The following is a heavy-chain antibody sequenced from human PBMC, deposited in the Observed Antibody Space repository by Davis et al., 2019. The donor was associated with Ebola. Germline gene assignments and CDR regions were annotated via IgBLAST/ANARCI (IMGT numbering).Heavy chain of an antibody. D-gene: IGHD6-19*01. CDR2: IRQDGSEK. V-gene: IGHV3-7*03. Sequence: PGGSLRLSCAASGFTFSSYWMTWVRQAPGKGLEWVANIRQDGSEKYYMDSVKGRFTISRDNAKNSLYLQMNSLRAEDTAVYYCARDEAAVADYYYGMDVWGQGTTVTVSS. J-gene: IGHJ6*02. CDR3: ARDEAAVADYYYGMDV. CDR1: GFTFSSYW.